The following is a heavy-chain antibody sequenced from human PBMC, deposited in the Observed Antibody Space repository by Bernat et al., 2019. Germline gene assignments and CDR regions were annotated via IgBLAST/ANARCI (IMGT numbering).Heavy chain of an antibody. CDR2: INHSGST. Sequence: QVQLQQWGAGLLKPSETLSLTCAVYGGSFSGYYWSWIRQPPGKGLEWIGEINHSGSTNYNPSLKSRVTISVDTSKNQFSRKLSSVTAADTAVYYCARGQRVRAAFDIWGQGTMVTVSS. J-gene: IGHJ3*02. CDR1: GGSFSGYY. CDR3: ARGQRVRAAFDI. V-gene: IGHV4-34*01.